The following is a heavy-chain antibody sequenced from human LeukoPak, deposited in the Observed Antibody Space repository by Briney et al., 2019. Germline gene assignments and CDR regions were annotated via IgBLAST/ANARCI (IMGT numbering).Heavy chain of an antibody. CDR2: IYPGDSDT. J-gene: IGHJ4*02. V-gene: IGHV5-51*01. CDR1: GYSFTSYW. CDR3: ARQSLSLDTGFDY. Sequence: SGESLEISCKGSGYSFTSYWIGWVRQMPGKGLEWMGIIYPGDSDTGYSPSFQGQVTISADKSISTAYLQWSSLKASDTAMYYCARQSLSLDTGFDYWGQGTLVTVSS.